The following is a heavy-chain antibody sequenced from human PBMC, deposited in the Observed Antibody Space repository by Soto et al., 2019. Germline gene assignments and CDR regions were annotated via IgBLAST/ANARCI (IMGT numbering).Heavy chain of an antibody. V-gene: IGHV3-23*01. J-gene: IGHJ4*02. Sequence: EVQLLESGGGLVQPGGSLRLSCEASVLTFSSLAMTWVRQAPGKGLEWVSSFADGGSHPNYADSVKGRFTISRDNSRKTLYLQMSSLRADDTAVYYCTSGGGLLSCGWYKHYFDDWCQGTLVTVSS. CDR2: FADGGSHP. CDR3: TSGGGLLSCGWYKHYFDD. CDR1: VLTFSSLA. D-gene: IGHD6-19*01.